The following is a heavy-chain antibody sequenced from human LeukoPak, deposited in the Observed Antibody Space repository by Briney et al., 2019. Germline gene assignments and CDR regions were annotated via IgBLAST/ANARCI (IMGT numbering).Heavy chain of an antibody. CDR2: ISYDGSNK. Sequence: PGGSLRRSCAASGFTCSSYAMHWVRQAPGKGLEWVAVISYDGSNKYYADSVKGRFTISRDNSKNTLYLQMNSLRAEDTAVYYCARVLDGDYEGPVDYWGQGTLVTVSS. CDR1: GFTCSSYA. CDR3: ARVLDGDYEGPVDY. V-gene: IGHV3-30-3*01. D-gene: IGHD4-17*01. J-gene: IGHJ4*02.